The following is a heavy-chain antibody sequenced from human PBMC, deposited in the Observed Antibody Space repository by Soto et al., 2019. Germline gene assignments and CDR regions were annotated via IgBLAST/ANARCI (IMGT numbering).Heavy chain of an antibody. CDR3: AHRLRYCTGGSCYSFHYFDS. D-gene: IGHD2-15*01. J-gene: IGHJ4*02. Sequence: QITLRESGPTLVSPTQTLTLTCTVSGFSLSTTGVSVGWIRQPPGQALEWLALIFWDDDRRYSPSLKSRITTTNDTSKNQVVLTMTNIDPVDTATYYCAHRLRYCTGGSCYSFHYFDSWGQGTRVTVSS. CDR1: GFSLSTTGVS. V-gene: IGHV2-5*02. CDR2: IFWDDDR.